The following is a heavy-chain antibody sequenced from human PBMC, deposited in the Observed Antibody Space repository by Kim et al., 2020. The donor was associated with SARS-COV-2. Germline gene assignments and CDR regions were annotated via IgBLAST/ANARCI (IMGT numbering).Heavy chain of an antibody. J-gene: IGHJ6*02. CDR3: ARDRVRNYYDSSGYYRKYYYGMDV. Sequence: GGSLRLSCAASGFTFSSYSMNWVRQAPGKGLEWVSYISSSSSTIYYADSVKGRFTISRDNAKNSLYLQMNSLRDEDTAVYYCARDRVRNYYDSSGYYRKYYYGMDVWGQGTTVTVSS. CDR2: ISSSSSTI. CDR1: GFTFSSYS. V-gene: IGHV3-48*02. D-gene: IGHD3-22*01.